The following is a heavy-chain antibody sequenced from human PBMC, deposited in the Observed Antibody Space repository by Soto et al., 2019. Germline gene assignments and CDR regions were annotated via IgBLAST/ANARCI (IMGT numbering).Heavy chain of an antibody. Sequence: ASVKVSCKASGYTFTSYGVNWVRQAPGQGLEWMGWISAYNGNTNYAQKLQGRVTMTTDTSTSTAYMELRSLRSDDTAVYYCARVWVGTTFAYYYGMDVWGQGTTVTVSS. V-gene: IGHV1-18*01. CDR3: ARVWVGTTFAYYYGMDV. D-gene: IGHD1-26*01. J-gene: IGHJ6*02. CDR2: ISAYNGNT. CDR1: GYTFTSYG.